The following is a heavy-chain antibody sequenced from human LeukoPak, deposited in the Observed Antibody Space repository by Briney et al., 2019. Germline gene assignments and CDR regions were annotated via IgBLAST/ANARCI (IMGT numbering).Heavy chain of an antibody. Sequence: ASVKVSCKASGYTFTSYYMHWVRQAPGQGLEWMGIINPSGGSTSYAQKFQGRVTMTRDMSTSTVYMELSSLRSEDTAVYYCARERRSGGVLNWFDPWGQGTLVTVSS. CDR2: INPSGGST. D-gene: IGHD2-8*01. J-gene: IGHJ5*02. CDR1: GYTFTSYY. CDR3: ARERRSGGVLNWFDP. V-gene: IGHV1-46*01.